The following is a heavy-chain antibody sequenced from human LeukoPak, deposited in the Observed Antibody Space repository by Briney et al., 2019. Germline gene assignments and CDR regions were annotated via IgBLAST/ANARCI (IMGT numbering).Heavy chain of an antibody. CDR3: ARVESSSSPMDY. CDR2: IYHSGST. V-gene: IGHV4-38-2*02. Sequence: SETLSLTCTVSGYSISSGYYWGWIRQPPGKGLEWIGSIYHSGSTYYNPSLKSRVTISVDTSKNQFSLKLSSVTAADTAVYYCARVESSSSPMDYWGQGTLVTVSS. J-gene: IGHJ4*02. CDR1: GYSISSGYY. D-gene: IGHD6-6*01.